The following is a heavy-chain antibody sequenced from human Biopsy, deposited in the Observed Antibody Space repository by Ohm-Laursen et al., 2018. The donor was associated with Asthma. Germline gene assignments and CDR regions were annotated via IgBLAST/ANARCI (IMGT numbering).Heavy chain of an antibody. CDR2: IHYSGST. J-gene: IGHJ4*02. V-gene: IGHV4-59*01. Sequence: GTLSLTCAVYGGSFSSNYWTWIRQPPGKGLEWIGNIHYSGSTYSNPSLKSRVTISVDTSKKQISLRLSSVIAADTAVYYCAGFCSGGNCPDHWGQGTLVTVSS. CDR1: GGSFSSNY. D-gene: IGHD2-15*01. CDR3: AGFCSGGNCPDH.